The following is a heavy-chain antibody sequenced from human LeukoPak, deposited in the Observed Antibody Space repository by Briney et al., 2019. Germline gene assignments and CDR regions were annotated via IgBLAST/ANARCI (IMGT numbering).Heavy chain of an antibody. CDR3: AGSGALWAFDI. J-gene: IGHJ3*02. V-gene: IGHV4-61*02. CDR1: GGSISSGSYY. Sequence: SETLSLTCTVSGGSISSGSYYWSWIRQPAGKGLEWIGRIYTSGSTNYNPSLKSRVTISVDTSKNQFSLKLSSVTAADTAVYYCAGSGALWAFDIWGQGTMVTVSS. D-gene: IGHD1-26*01. CDR2: IYTSGST.